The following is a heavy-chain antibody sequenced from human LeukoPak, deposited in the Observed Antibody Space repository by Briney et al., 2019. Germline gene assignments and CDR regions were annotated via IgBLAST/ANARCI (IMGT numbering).Heavy chain of an antibody. J-gene: IGHJ4*02. V-gene: IGHV3-30*02. D-gene: IGHD5-24*01. Sequence: GGSLRLSCAASGFTFSNYGMHWVRQSPGKGLEWVAFIRYDGSNKDYADSVKGRFTISRDNSKNTLYLQMNSLRAEDTAVYYCAKDGYNYSDYWGQGTLVTVSS. CDR3: AKDGYNYSDY. CDR2: IRYDGSNK. CDR1: GFTFSNYG.